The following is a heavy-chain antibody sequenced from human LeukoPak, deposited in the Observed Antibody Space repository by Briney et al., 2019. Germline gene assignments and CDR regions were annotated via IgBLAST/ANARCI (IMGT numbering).Heavy chain of an antibody. Sequence: PSETLSLTCTVSVGSITSISYYWDWIRQPPGKGLEWIGSIYYGRSTYYNPSLRSRVTIAVDTSKNQFSLKLSSVTAADTAVYYCARSPGQWLLLGFDYWGQGTLVTVSS. D-gene: IGHD6-19*01. CDR1: VGSITSISYY. J-gene: IGHJ4*02. CDR3: ARSPGQWLLLGFDY. V-gene: IGHV4-39*01. CDR2: IYYGRST.